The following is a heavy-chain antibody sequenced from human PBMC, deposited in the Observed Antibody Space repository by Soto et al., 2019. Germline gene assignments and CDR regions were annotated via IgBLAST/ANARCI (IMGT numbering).Heavy chain of an antibody. CDR3: VRDSRTGCSSINCYMH. CDR1: GDSLTNNHW. J-gene: IGHJ4*02. CDR2: IWHTGRP. Sequence: SETLSLTCDVSGDSLTNNHWWSWGRQAPGKGLEWIGEIWHTGRPNYNPSLKSRVAISIDKSKNQFSLKLSSVTAPDTAVYYCVRDSRTGCSSINCYMHWGQGTLVTVS. V-gene: IGHV4-4*02. D-gene: IGHD2-15*01.